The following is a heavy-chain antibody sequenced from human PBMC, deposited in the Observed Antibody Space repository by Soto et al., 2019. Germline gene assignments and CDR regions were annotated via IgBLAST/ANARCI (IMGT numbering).Heavy chain of an antibody. Sequence: SPTLSLTCAISGDSVSSNSAAWNWIRQSPSRGLEWLGRAYYRSKWYNDYAVSVKSRITINPDTSKNQFSLQLNSVTPEDTAVYYCARERSSSLSLAPPPTNWFDPWGQGTLVTVSS. D-gene: IGHD6-13*01. CDR3: ARERSSSLSLAPPPTNWFDP. V-gene: IGHV6-1*01. CDR1: GDSVSSNSAA. J-gene: IGHJ5*02. CDR2: AYYRSKWYN.